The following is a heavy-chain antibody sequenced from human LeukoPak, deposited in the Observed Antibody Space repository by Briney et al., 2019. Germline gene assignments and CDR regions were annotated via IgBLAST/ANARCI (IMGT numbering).Heavy chain of an antibody. V-gene: IGHV4-39*07. Sequence: PSETLSLTCSVSGDSVSSTSDNWGWIRQPPGKGLEWIGNIYYTGSTYYNPSLKSRLTMSVDTSNNQFSLKLSSVTAADTAVYYCTRGSIAYYYMDVWGKGTTVTVSS. CDR2: IYYTGST. CDR3: TRGSIAYYYMDV. D-gene: IGHD3-22*01. CDR1: GDSVSSTSDN. J-gene: IGHJ6*03.